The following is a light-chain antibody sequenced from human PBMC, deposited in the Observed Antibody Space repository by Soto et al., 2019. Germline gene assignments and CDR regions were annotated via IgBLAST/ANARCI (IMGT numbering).Light chain of an antibody. V-gene: IGLV3-21*02. Sequence: SYELTQPPSVSLAPGQTARITCGGDNIGRKSVHWYQQKPGQAPVLVLYYDSDRPSGIPERFSGSNSGNTATLTISRVEAGDEADYYCQVWDSSRDHVVFGGGAKVTVL. CDR3: QVWDSSRDHVV. CDR2: YDS. J-gene: IGLJ2*01. CDR1: NIGRKS.